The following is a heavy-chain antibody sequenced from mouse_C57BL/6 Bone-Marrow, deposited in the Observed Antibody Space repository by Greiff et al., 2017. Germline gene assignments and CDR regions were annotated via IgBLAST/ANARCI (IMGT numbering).Heavy chain of an antibody. CDR3: ARDRGFYYAMDY. Sequence: EVKLVESGGGLVKPGGSLKLSCAASGFTFSSYAMSWVRQTPEKRLAWVATISDGGSYTYYPDNVKGRFTISRDNAKNNLYLQMSNLKSEDTAMYYCARDRGFYYAMDYWGQGTSVTVSS. J-gene: IGHJ4*01. CDR2: ISDGGSYT. V-gene: IGHV5-4*01. CDR1: GFTFSSYA.